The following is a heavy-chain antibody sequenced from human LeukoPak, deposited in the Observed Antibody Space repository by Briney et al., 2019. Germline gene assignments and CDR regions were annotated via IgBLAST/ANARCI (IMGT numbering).Heavy chain of an antibody. Sequence: GGSLRLSCAASGFTFSSYSMNWVRQAPGKGLEWGSSISSSSYIYYADSVKGRFTISRDNAKNSLYLQMNSLRAEDTAVYYCAKDRATVVTDHWYFDLWGRGTLVTVSS. D-gene: IGHD4-23*01. CDR2: ISSSSYI. J-gene: IGHJ2*01. V-gene: IGHV3-21*04. CDR3: AKDRATVVTDHWYFDL. CDR1: GFTFSSYS.